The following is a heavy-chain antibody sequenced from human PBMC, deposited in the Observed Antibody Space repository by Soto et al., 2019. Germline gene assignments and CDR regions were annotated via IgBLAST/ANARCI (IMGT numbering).Heavy chain of an antibody. J-gene: IGHJ4*02. V-gene: IGHV4-34*01. CDR1: GGSFSGYY. CDR2: INHSGST. CDR3: AKNLPRTCRFHY. Sequence: PSETLSLTCAVYGGSFSGYYWSWIRQPPGKGLEWIGEINHSGSTNYNPSLKSRVNISVDRSKNQFSLQMTSVTAADTAVYYCAKNLPRTCRFHYWGRGTLVTVSS.